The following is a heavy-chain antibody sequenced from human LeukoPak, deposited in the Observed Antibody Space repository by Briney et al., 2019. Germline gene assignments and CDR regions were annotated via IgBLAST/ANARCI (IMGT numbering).Heavy chain of an antibody. CDR2: ISSTGQTI. J-gene: IGHJ3*02. V-gene: IGHV3-48*03. CDR3: VKDMTTVTGI. D-gene: IGHD4-17*01. Sequence: SGGSLRLSCVASGFTFTNYEMNWVRQAPGKGLEWISYISSTGQTIYYADSVKGRFTMSRDNAKNSLYLQMNSLRAEDTAVYYCVKDMTTVTGIWGQGTMVTVSS. CDR1: GFTFTNYE.